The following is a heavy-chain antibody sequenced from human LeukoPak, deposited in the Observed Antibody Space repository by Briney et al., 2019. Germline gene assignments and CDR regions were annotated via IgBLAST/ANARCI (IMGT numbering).Heavy chain of an antibody. V-gene: IGHV1-2*02. J-gene: IGHJ4*02. CDR2: INPNSGGT. Sequence: AASVKVSCKASGYTFTGYYMHWVRQAPGQGLEWMGWINPNSGGTTYAQKFQGRVTMTRDTSISTAYMELSRLRSDDTAVYYCARDSTALVYDSSGYYYGGYFDYWGQGTLVTISS. CDR1: GYTFTGYY. CDR3: ARDSTALVYDSSGYYYGGYFDY. D-gene: IGHD3-22*01.